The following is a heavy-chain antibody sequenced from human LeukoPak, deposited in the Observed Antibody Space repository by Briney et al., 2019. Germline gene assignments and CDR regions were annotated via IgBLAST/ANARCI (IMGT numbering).Heavy chain of an antibody. CDR2: ISSSSSYI. D-gene: IGHD1-26*01. V-gene: IGHV3-21*01. Sequence: GGSLRLSCAASGFTFSSYSMNWVRQAPGKGLEWVSSISSSSSYIYYADSVKGRFTISRGNAKNSLYLQMNSLRAEDTAVYYCARELPRFHDAFDIWGQGTMVTVSS. CDR3: ARELPRFHDAFDI. J-gene: IGHJ3*02. CDR1: GFTFSSYS.